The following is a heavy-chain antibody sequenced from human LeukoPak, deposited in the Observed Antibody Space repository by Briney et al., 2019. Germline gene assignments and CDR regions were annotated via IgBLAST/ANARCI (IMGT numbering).Heavy chain of an antibody. CDR2: ISSSSSYI. J-gene: IGHJ5*02. CDR1: GFTFSCYS. CDR3: ARDGLKKTYYDFWSGYQNWFDP. Sequence: GGSLRLSCAASGFTFSCYSMNWVRQAPGKGLEWVSSISSSSSYIYYADSVKGRFTISRDNAKNSLYLQMNSLRAEDTAVYYCARDGLKKTYYDFWSGYQNWFDPWGQGTLVTVSS. V-gene: IGHV3-21*01. D-gene: IGHD3-3*01.